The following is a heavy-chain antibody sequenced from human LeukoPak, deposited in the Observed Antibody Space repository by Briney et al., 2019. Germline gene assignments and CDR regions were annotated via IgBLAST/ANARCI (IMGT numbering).Heavy chain of an antibody. V-gene: IGHV3-53*01. J-gene: IGHJ4*02. D-gene: IGHD5-18*01. CDR2: IYSDGST. CDR3: ARAIRGYSNVLDY. CDR1: GFIVSNNY. Sequence: GGSLRLSCAASGFIVSNNYMSWVRQAPGKGLEWVSVIYSDGSTYCADSVKGRFTISRDNSKNTLYLQMDSLRAEDTAVYYCARAIRGYSNVLDYWGQGTLVTVSS.